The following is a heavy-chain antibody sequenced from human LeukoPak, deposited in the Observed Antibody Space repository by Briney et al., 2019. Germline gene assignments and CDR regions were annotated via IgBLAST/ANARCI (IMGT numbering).Heavy chain of an antibody. CDR3: AKDLFGGAVAGTNYFDY. CDR2: ISWNSGNI. J-gene: IGHJ4*02. V-gene: IGHV3-9*01. D-gene: IGHD6-19*01. CDR1: GLTFDDYA. Sequence: GGSPRLSCAASGLTFDDYAMHWVRQVPGKGLEWVSGISWNSGNIGYADSVKGRFTISRDNAKNSLYLQMNSLRAEDTALYYCAKDLFGGAVAGTNYFDYWGQGTLVTVSS.